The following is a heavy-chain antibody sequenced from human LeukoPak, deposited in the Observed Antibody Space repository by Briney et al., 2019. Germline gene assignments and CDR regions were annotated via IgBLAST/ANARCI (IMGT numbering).Heavy chain of an antibody. CDR2: IYYSGST. V-gene: IGHV4-31*03. Sequence: SETLSLTCTVSGGSISSGGYYWNWIRQHPGKGLEWIGYIYYSGSTYYNPSLKSRVTISVDTSKNQFSLKLSSVTAADTAVYYCASAASMIHAFDIWGQGTMVTVSS. CDR3: ASAASMIHAFDI. D-gene: IGHD2-15*01. J-gene: IGHJ3*02. CDR1: GGSISSGGYY.